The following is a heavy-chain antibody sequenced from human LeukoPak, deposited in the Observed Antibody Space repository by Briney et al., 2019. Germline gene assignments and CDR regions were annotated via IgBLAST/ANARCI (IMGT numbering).Heavy chain of an antibody. J-gene: IGHJ4*02. D-gene: IGHD2-2*01. CDR1: GFTFSSYG. Sequence: GRSLRLSCAASGFTFSSYGMHWVRQAPGKGLEWVAVIWYDGSNKYYADSVKGRFTISGDNSKNTLYLQMNSLRAEDTAVYYCARGWDIVVVPAAMRRVAEGYFDYWGQGTLVTVSS. V-gene: IGHV3-33*01. CDR2: IWYDGSNK. CDR3: ARGWDIVVVPAAMRRVAEGYFDY.